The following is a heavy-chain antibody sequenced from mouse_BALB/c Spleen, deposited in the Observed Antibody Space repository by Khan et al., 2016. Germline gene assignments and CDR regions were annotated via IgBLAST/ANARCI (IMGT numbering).Heavy chain of an antibody. V-gene: IGHV1-69*02. J-gene: IGHJ3*01. Sequence: QVQLQQSGAELVRPGASVKLSCKASGYTFTSYWINWMKQRPGQGLEWIGNTFPSDSYTNYTQKFRDKATLTVDKSSSTAYMQLSSPTSEDSAVYYCTRGESTMIRGFAYWGQGTLVTVSA. CDR1: GYTFTSYW. CDR3: TRGESTMIRGFAY. D-gene: IGHD2-4*01. CDR2: TFPSDSYT.